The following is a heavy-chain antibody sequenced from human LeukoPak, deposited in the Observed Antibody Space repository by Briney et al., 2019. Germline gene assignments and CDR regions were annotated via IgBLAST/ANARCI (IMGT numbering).Heavy chain of an antibody. J-gene: IGHJ4*02. CDR3: ARAPPHALWKYGSGSSFFDY. CDR1: GYTFTSYG. CDR2: ISAYNGNT. D-gene: IGHD3-10*01. Sequence: ASVKASCKASGYTFTSYGISWVRQAPGQGLEWMGWISAYNGNTNYAQKLQGRVTMTRVTSISTAYMELSRLRSDDTAVYYCARAPPHALWKYGSGSSFFDYWGQGTLVTVSS. V-gene: IGHV1-18*01.